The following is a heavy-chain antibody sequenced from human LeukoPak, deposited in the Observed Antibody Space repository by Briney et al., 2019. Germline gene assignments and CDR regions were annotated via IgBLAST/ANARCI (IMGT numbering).Heavy chain of an antibody. J-gene: IGHJ4*02. V-gene: IGHV3-23*01. CDR3: AKGSWLALISKTYDY. CDR1: GFTFSSYA. D-gene: IGHD6-19*01. Sequence: GGSLRLSCAASGFTFSSYAMSWVRQAPGKGLEWVSAISGSGGSTYYADSVKGRFTISRDNSKNTLYLQMNSLRAEDTAVYYCAKGSWLALISKTYDYWGQGTLVTVSS. CDR2: ISGSGGST.